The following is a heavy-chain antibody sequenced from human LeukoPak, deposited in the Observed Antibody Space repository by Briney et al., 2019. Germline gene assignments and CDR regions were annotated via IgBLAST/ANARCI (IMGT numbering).Heavy chain of an antibody. CDR2: IYSGGST. D-gene: IGHD3-10*01. CDR3: ATETPYYYGSGSSGMDV. J-gene: IGHJ6*02. Sequence: GGSLRLSCAASGFIVSSKYMSWVRQATGKGLEWVSVIYSGGSTYYADSVKGRSTISRDNSKNTLYLQMNSLRAEDTAVYYCATETPYYYGSGSSGMDVWGQGTTVTVSS. CDR1: GFIVSSKY. V-gene: IGHV3-66*01.